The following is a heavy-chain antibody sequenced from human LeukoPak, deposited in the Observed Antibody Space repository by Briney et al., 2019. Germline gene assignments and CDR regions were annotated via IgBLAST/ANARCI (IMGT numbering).Heavy chain of an antibody. D-gene: IGHD6-19*01. V-gene: IGHV4-39*07. CDR2: IYYSGST. Sequence: SETLSLTCTVSGGSISSYYWGWIRQPPGKGLEWIGSIYYSGSTYYNPSLKSRVTISVDTSKNQFSLKLSSVTAADTAVYYCATGYSSGWYLNYFDYWGQGTLVTVSS. CDR3: ATGYSSGWYLNYFDY. CDR1: GGSISSYY. J-gene: IGHJ4*02.